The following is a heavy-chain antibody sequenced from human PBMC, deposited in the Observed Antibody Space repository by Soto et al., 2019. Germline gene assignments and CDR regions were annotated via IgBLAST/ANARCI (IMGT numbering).Heavy chain of an antibody. Sequence: QVQLVESGGGVVQPGRSLRLSCAASGFTFSSYGMHWVRQAPGKGLEWVAAISYDGSNKYYADSVKGRFTISRDNSKNPLYLQMNSLRAEDTAVYYCAKDLWVFWSGPSCHYYYYGMYVWGQGTTVTVSS. CDR3: AKDLWVFWSGPSCHYYYYGMYV. V-gene: IGHV3-30*18. J-gene: IGHJ6*02. CDR1: GFTFSSYG. D-gene: IGHD3-3*01. CDR2: ISYDGSNK.